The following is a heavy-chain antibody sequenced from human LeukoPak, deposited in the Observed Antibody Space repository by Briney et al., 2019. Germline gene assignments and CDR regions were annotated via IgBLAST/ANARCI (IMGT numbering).Heavy chain of an antibody. CDR2: IVVGSGNT. V-gene: IGHV1-58*02. Sequence: GPSVTVSFNASGFTFTSSAMQWVRQARGQRLEWIGWIVVGSGNTNYAQKFQERVTITRDMSTSTAYMELSSLRSEDTAVYYCAAESSPAPFYYYGMDVWGQGTTVTVSS. CDR1: GFTFTSSA. D-gene: IGHD6-6*01. CDR3: AAESSPAPFYYYGMDV. J-gene: IGHJ6*02.